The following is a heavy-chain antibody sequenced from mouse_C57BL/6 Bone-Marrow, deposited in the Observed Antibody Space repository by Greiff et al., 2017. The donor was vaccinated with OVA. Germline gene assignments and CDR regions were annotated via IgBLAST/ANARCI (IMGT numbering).Heavy chain of an antibody. CDR2: INPDSSTT. D-gene: IGHD1-1*01. J-gene: IGHJ1*03. V-gene: IGHV4-1*01. Sequence: CAPGGVDFSRYWMRWVRRALGKGLEWIGEINPDSSTTNYAPSLKDKFIISRDNAKNTLYLQMSIVRSEDTALYYCVRRRDYYCGDWYFDVGGTGTTVTVSS. CDR1: GVDFSRYW. CDR3: VRRRDYYCGDWYFDV.